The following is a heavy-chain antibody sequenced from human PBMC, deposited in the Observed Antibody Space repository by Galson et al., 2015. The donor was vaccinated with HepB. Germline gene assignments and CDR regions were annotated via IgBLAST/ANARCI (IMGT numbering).Heavy chain of an antibody. D-gene: IGHD3-10*01. CDR2: ITGSGAST. CDR3: AKTYYYGSGSYHLFDY. CDR1: GFTFRTYA. J-gene: IGHJ4*02. V-gene: IGHV3-23*01. Sequence: SLRLSCAASGFTFRTYAMSWVRQAPGKGLEWVSAITGSGASTYYADSVKGRFTISRDNSKNTLDLQMNSLRAEDTAVYYCAKTYYYGSGSYHLFDYWGQGTLLTVSS.